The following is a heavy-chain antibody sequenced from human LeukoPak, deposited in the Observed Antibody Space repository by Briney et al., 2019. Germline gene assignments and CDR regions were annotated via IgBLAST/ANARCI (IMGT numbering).Heavy chain of an antibody. J-gene: IGHJ4*02. CDR2: INPNSGGT. Sequence: ASVKVSCKAFGYTFTGNYIHWVRQAPGQGLEWMGWINPNSGGTNYAQRFQGRVTMTRDTSISTAYMEVSSLRSDDTAVYYCARESSNRMGYCGGGNCDKDFDYWGQGTLVTVSS. D-gene: IGHD2-15*01. V-gene: IGHV1-2*02. CDR1: GYTFTGNY. CDR3: ARESSNRMGYCGGGNCDKDFDY.